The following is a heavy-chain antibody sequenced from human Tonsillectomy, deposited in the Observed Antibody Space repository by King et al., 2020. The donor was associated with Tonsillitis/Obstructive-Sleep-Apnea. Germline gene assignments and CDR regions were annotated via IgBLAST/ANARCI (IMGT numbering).Heavy chain of an antibody. CDR3: AKAVDGGNSYHFDY. CDR1: GFNFDYYA. V-gene: IGHV3-9*01. CDR2: ISWNSGSI. J-gene: IGHJ4*02. D-gene: IGHD4-23*01. Sequence: EVQLVESGGDLVQPGRSLRLSCAASGFNFDYYAMHWVRQVPGKGLEWVSSISWNSGSIGYADSVKGRFTISRDNVKNSLYLQMNSLRAEDTAFYYCAKAVDGGNSYHFDYWGQGTLVTVSS.